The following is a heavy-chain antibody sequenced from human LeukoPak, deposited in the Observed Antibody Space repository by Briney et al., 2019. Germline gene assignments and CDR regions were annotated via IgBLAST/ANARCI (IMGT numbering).Heavy chain of an antibody. CDR1: GYTFTSYG. J-gene: IGHJ3*02. CDR3: VRDISSGYYGVGAFDI. CDR2: ISAYNGNT. D-gene: IGHD3-22*01. Sequence: ASVKVSCKASGYTFTSYGISWVRQAPGQGLEWMGWISAYNGNTNYAQKLQGRVTMTTDTSTSTAYMELRSLRSDDTAVYYCVRDISSGYYGVGAFDIWGQGTMVTVSS. V-gene: IGHV1-18*01.